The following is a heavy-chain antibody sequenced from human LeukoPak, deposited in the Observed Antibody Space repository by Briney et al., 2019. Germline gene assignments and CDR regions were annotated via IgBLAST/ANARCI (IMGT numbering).Heavy chain of an antibody. CDR2: IYYSGST. D-gene: IGHD3-22*01. J-gene: IGHJ4*02. V-gene: IGHV4-39*01. CDR3: ASSLYYYDSSGYSVFDY. Sequence: SETLSLTCTVSGGSISSSSYYWGWIRQPPGKGLEWIGSIYYSGSTYYIPSLKSRVTISVDTSKNQFSLKLSSVTAADTAVYYCASSLYYYDSSGYSVFDYWGQGTLVTVSS. CDR1: GGSISSSSYY.